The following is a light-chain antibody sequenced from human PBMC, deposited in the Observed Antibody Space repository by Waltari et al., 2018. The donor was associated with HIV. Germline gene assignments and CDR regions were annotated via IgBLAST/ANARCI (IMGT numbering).Light chain of an antibody. CDR2: GAG. CDR3: QQYNSSPT. J-gene: IGKJ2*01. Sequence: EILMTQSPATLAVSPGDRATLPCKARQSAATNIAWYQQKPGQPISLLIYGAGTTATGVSGRFSGSGSGTDFTLTINNLQSDDSAVYFCQQYNSSPTFGQGTKVEV. CDR1: QSAATN. V-gene: IGKV3-15*01.